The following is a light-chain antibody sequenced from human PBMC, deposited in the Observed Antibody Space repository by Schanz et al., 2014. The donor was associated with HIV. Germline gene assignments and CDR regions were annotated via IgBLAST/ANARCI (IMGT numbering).Light chain of an antibody. CDR2: DVS. J-gene: IGLJ2*01. CDR1: SSDVGGYKY. Sequence: QSALTQPASVSGSPGQSITISCTGTSSDVGGYKYVSWYQQHPGKAPKLMIYDVSDRPSGVSNRFSGSKSGNTASLTISGLQAEDEADYYCIAYTSDTVLFGGGTKLTVL. CDR3: IAYTSDTVL. V-gene: IGLV2-14*03.